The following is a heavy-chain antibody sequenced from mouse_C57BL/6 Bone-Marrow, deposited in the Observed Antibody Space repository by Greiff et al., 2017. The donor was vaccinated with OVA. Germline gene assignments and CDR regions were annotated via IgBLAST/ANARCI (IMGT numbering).Heavy chain of an antibody. D-gene: IGHD2-4*01. CDR1: GYAFSSSW. CDR2: IYPGDGDT. J-gene: IGHJ1*03. Sequence: VQLQQSGPELVKPGASVKISCKASGYAFSSSWMNWVKQRPGKGLEWIGRIYPGDGDTTYNGKFKGKATLTAAKSSSTAYMQLSSLTSEDSAVYFCARGYYDYDGSYWYFDVWGTGTTVTVSS. V-gene: IGHV1-82*01. CDR3: ARGYYDYDGSYWYFDV.